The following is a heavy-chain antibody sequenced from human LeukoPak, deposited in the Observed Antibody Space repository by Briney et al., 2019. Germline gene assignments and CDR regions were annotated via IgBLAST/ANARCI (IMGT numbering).Heavy chain of an antibody. CDR3: ARGYSSSWSPSYYYYYMDV. D-gene: IGHD6-13*01. V-gene: IGHV3-23*01. CDR2: ISGSGDAT. CDR1: GFTFTNHA. J-gene: IGHJ6*03. Sequence: GGSLRLSCAAPGFTFTNHAMSWVRQAPGKGLEWVSAISGSGDATKYADSVKGQFTISRDNFKNTVSLQMINLRAEDTAVYYCARGYSSSWSPSYYYYYMDVWGKGTTVTVSS.